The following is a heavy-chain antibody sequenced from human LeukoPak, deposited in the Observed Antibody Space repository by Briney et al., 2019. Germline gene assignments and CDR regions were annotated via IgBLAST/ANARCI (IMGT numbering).Heavy chain of an antibody. CDR2: MNPNSGNT. V-gene: IGHV1-8*02. J-gene: IGHJ4*02. Sequence: ASVKVSCKASGGTFSSYAINWVRQATGQGLEWMGWMNPNSGNTGYAQKFQGRVTMTRNTSISTAYMELSSLRSEDTAVYYCARAQVGSGYDRDYWGQGTLVTVSS. CDR3: ARAQVGSGYDRDY. D-gene: IGHD5-12*01. CDR1: GGTFSSYA.